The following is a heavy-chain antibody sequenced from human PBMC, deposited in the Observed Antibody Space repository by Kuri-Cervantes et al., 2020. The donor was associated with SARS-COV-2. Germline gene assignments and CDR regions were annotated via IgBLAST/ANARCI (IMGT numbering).Heavy chain of an antibody. CDR1: GGTFSSYA. Sequence: SVKVSCKASGGTFSSYAVTWVRQAPGRGLEWMGRIIPLFGTTIYAQKFQGRVTITADESTSTAYMELSSLRSEDTAVYYCARGGSWGSAYDSSGYPSEYFQHWGQGTLVIVSS. D-gene: IGHD3-22*01. V-gene: IGHV1-69*13. J-gene: IGHJ1*01. CDR3: ARGGSWGSAYDSSGYPSEYFQH. CDR2: IIPLFGTT.